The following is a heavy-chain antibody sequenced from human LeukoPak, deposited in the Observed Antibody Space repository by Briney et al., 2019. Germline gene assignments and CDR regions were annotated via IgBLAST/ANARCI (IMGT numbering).Heavy chain of an antibody. D-gene: IGHD6-19*01. Sequence: ASVEVSCKVSGYTLTELSMRWVRQAPGKGLEWMGGFDPEDGETIYAQKFQGRVTMTEDTSTDTAYMELSSLRSEDTAVYYCATETMYSSGWYRFDYWGQGTLVTVSS. V-gene: IGHV1-24*01. CDR3: ATETMYSSGWYRFDY. J-gene: IGHJ4*02. CDR1: GYTLTELS. CDR2: FDPEDGET.